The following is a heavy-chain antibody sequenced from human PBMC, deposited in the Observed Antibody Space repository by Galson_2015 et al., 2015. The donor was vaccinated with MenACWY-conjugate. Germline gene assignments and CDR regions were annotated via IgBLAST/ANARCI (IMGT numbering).Heavy chain of an antibody. CDR1: GYTFTTYW. D-gene: IGHD1-26*01. CDR2: ISPGDSYT. J-gene: IGHJ6*02. Sequence: QSGAEVKKPGESLKISCKGSGYTFTTYWIGWVRQVPGKGLEWMGFISPGDSYTRYNPAFQGQVTISADKSISTAYLQWNSLQASDTAMYYCTRHPPGGRGMDVWGQGTTVTVSS. V-gene: IGHV5-51*01. CDR3: TRHPPGGRGMDV.